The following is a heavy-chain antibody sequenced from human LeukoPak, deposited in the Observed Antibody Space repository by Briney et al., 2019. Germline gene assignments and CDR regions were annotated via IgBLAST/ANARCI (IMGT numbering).Heavy chain of an antibody. CDR3: ARDRYDFGVMAAFDI. J-gene: IGHJ3*02. V-gene: IGHV4-4*07. CDR1: GGSISSYY. Sequence: SETLSLTCTVSGGSISSYYWSWIRQPAGKGLEWIGRIYTSGSTNYNPSLKSRVTISVDTSKNQFSLKLSSVAAADTAVYYCARDRYDFGVMAAFDIWGQGTMVTVSS. CDR2: IYTSGST. D-gene: IGHD3-3*01.